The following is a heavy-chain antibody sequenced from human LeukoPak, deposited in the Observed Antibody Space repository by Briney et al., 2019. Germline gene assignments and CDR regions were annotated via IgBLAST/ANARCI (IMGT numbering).Heavy chain of an antibody. J-gene: IGHJ4*02. CDR3: ARVLMPGWLQYDLYFDY. CDR1: GYTFTSYD. Sequence: ASVKVSCKASGYTFTSYDINWVRQATGQGLEWMGWMNPNSGNTGYAQKFQGRVTMTRNTSISTAYMELSSLRSEDTAVYYCARVLMPGWLQYDLYFDYWGQGTLVTVSS. V-gene: IGHV1-8*01. CDR2: MNPNSGNT. D-gene: IGHD5-24*01.